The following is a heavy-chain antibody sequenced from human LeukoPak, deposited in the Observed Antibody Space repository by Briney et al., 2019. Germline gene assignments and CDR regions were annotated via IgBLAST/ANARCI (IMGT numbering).Heavy chain of an antibody. CDR3: ARVRVTTGQGDFDY. CDR2: IWYDGSNK. Sequence: AGGSLRLSCAASGFTFSSYGMHWVRQAPGKGLEWVAVIWYDGSNKYYADSVKGRFTISRDNSKNTLYLQMNSLRAEDTAVYYCARVRVTTGQGDFDYWGQGTLVTVSS. D-gene: IGHD4-17*01. CDR1: GFTFSSYG. J-gene: IGHJ4*02. V-gene: IGHV3-33*01.